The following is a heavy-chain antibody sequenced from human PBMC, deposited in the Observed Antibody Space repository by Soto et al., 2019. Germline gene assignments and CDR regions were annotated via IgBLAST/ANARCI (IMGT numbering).Heavy chain of an antibody. CDR3: ASPHFDWLLIEGGDAFDI. D-gene: IGHD3-9*01. CDR1: GFTFSSYW. V-gene: IGHV3-74*01. Sequence: GGSLRLSCAASGFTFSSYWMHWVRQAPGKGLVWVSRINSDGSSTSYADSVKGRFTISRDNAKNTLYLQMNSLRAEDTAVYYCASPHFDWLLIEGGDAFDIWGQGTMVTVSS. CDR2: INSDGSST. J-gene: IGHJ3*02.